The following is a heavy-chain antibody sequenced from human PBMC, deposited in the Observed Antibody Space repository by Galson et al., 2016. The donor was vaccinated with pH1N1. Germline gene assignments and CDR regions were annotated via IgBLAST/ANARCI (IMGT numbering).Heavy chain of an antibody. CDR3: AKDWGWQPVPSPFYY. Sequence: SLRLSCAASGFTFSTFGMTWVRQAPGKGLEWVSSIGGSFSAGTTYYAHSVKGRFIISRDNSKNTLYLKMNSLGAQDTAVYYCAKDWGWQPVPSPFYYWGQGTRVTVSP. CDR2: IGGSFSAGTT. CDR1: GFTFSTFG. D-gene: IGHD3-16*01. V-gene: IGHV3-23*01. J-gene: IGHJ4*02.